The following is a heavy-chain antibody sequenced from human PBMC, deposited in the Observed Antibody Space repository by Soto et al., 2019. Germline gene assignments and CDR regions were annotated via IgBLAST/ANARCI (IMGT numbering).Heavy chain of an antibody. V-gene: IGHV3-23*01. CDR2: ISGSGGST. Sequence: GALRLSCAASGFTFSSYAMSWVRQAPGKGLEWVSAISGSGGSTYYADSVEGRFTISRDNSKNTLYLQMNSLRAEDTAVYYCARDNRHFDYWGQGTLVTVSS. CDR3: ARDNRHFDY. CDR1: GFTFSSYA. J-gene: IGHJ4*02.